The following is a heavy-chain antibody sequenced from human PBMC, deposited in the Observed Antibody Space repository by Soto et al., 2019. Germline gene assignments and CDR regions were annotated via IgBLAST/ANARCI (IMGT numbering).Heavy chain of an antibody. CDR3: AKVSTTHTFGPLDP. Sequence: EVQLVESGGGLVQPGRSVRLSCAASGFTFDDYGMHWVRQAPGKGLEWVSGIIWNSGSIGYADSVKGRFIISRDNAKNSLYLQMNNLRPEDTAFYFCAKVSTTHTFGPLDPWGQGTLVTVSS. V-gene: IGHV3-9*01. D-gene: IGHD1-1*01. CDR2: IIWNSGSI. CDR1: GFTFDDYG. J-gene: IGHJ5*02.